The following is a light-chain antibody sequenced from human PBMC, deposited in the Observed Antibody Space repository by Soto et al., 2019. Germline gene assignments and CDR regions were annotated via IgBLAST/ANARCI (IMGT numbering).Light chain of an antibody. Sequence: QSALTQPPSASGSPGQSVTISCTGSNSDIGIYDFVSWYQHHPGKAPRLIIYEVVQRPSGVPDRFSGSKSGNTASLTVSGLQAADEADYFCKSYAGSNPYVFGTGTKVTVL. J-gene: IGLJ1*01. CDR1: NSDIGIYDF. CDR3: KSYAGSNPYV. V-gene: IGLV2-8*01. CDR2: EVV.